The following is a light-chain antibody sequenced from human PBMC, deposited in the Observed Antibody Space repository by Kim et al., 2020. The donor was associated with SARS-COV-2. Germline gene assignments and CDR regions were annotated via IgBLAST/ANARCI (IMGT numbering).Light chain of an antibody. CDR1: SGHSAYA. Sequence: QPVLTQSPSASASLGASVKLTCTLSSGHSAYAIAWYQQQPGKSPRYLMKLYSDGRHVKGDGIPDRLSGSSSGPERHLSISRLQSEDEADYYCQTWGTGSVVFRGGTKVTVL. CDR2: LYSDGRH. CDR3: QTWGTGSVV. V-gene: IGLV4-69*01. J-gene: IGLJ2*01.